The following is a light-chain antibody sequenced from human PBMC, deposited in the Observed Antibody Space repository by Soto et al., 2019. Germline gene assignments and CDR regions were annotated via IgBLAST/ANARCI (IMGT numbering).Light chain of an antibody. CDR3: QPYDTYPLT. CDR2: DAS. J-gene: IGKJ1*01. Sequence: DIQMAQSPSTLSASVGDRVTITCRASQTIDSWLAWYQHKPGKAAKVLIYDASSLETGVPSRFSGSGSGTEFSLTISSLRPDDFATYYCQPYDTYPLTFGQGTKVEIK. CDR1: QTIDSW. V-gene: IGKV1-5*01.